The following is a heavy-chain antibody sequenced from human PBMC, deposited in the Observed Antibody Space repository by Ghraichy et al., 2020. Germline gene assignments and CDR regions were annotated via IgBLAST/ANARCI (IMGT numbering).Heavy chain of an antibody. D-gene: IGHD3-9*01. CDR1: GFTFIDYY. CDR2: MSSSGSYT. CDR3: ARDLPPEDDGLTGLPQYYGMDG. Sequence: GGSLRLSCTASGFTFIDYYMSWIRQAPGKGLEWVAYMSSSGSYTDYADSVKGRFTISRDNAKNSLYLQMNSLRVEDSAVYFCARDLPPEDDGLTGLPQYYGMDGWGQGTTVSVS. J-gene: IGHJ6*02. V-gene: IGHV3-11*06.